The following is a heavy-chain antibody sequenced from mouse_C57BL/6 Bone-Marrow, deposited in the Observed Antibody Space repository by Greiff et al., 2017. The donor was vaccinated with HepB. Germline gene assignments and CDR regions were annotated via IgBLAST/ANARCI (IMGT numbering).Heavy chain of an antibody. J-gene: IGHJ4*01. Sequence: VHVKQPGAELVRPGTSVKLSCKASGYTFTSYWMHWVKQRPGQGLEWIGVIDPSDSYTNYNQKFKGKATLTVDTSSSTAYMQLSSLTSEDSAVYYCARGGYYGNYGYYAMDYWGQGTSVTVSS. CDR3: ARGGYYGNYGYYAMDY. CDR1: GYTFTSYW. CDR2: IDPSDSYT. V-gene: IGHV1-59*01. D-gene: IGHD2-1*01.